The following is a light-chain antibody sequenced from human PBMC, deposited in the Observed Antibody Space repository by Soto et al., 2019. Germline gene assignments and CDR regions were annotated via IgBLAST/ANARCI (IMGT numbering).Light chain of an antibody. V-gene: IGLV2-14*03. J-gene: IGLJ2*01. CDR2: NVN. CDR1: SSDVGGYTY. Sequence: QSVLTQPASVSGSPGQSITISCSGTSSDVGGYTYVSWYQQHPGKAPKLMIYNVNNRPSGVSNRFSGSKSGNTASLTISGLQADAGGAYSAASFTPRGPPVLFGGGTK. CDR3: ASFTPRGPPVL.